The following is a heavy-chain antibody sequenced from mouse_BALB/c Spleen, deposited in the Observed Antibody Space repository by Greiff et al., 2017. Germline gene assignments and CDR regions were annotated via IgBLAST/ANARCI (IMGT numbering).Heavy chain of an antibody. CDR3: ARHEGYYGSSYLFDY. CDR2: ISSGGGST. CDR1: GFAFSSYD. V-gene: IGHV5-12-1*01. D-gene: IGHD1-1*01. J-gene: IGHJ2*01. Sequence: EVKLVESGGGLVKPGGSLKLSCAASGFAFSSYDMSWVRQTPEKRLEWVAYISSGGGSTYYPDTVKGRFTISRDNAKNTLYLQMSSLKSEDTAMYYCARHEGYYGSSYLFDYWGQGTTLTVSS.